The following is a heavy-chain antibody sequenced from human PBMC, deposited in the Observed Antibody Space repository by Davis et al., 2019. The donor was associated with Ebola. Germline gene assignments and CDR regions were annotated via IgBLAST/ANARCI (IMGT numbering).Heavy chain of an antibody. CDR1: GGSISSGGYS. Sequence: MPSETLSLTCAVSGGSISSGGYSWSWIRQPPGKGLEWIGYIYHSGSTYYNPSLKSRVTISVDTSKNQFSLKLSSVTAADTAVYYCARGRARADIWGQGTMVTVSS. CDR3: ARGRARADI. CDR2: IYHSGST. V-gene: IGHV4-30-2*01. J-gene: IGHJ3*02.